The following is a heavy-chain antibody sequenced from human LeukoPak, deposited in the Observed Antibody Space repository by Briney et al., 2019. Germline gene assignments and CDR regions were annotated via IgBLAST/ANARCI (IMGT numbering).Heavy chain of an antibody. V-gene: IGHV4-61*05. CDR1: GGSISSSSYY. CDR2: IYYSGST. CDR3: ARGGSYYDFWSGYPNWFDP. J-gene: IGHJ5*02. Sequence: SETLSLTCTVSGGSISSSSYYWGWIRQPPGKGLEWIGYIYYSGSTNYNPSLRSRVTISVDTPENQVSLKLSSVTAADTAVYYCARGGSYYDFWSGYPNWFDPWGQGTLVTVSS. D-gene: IGHD3-3*01.